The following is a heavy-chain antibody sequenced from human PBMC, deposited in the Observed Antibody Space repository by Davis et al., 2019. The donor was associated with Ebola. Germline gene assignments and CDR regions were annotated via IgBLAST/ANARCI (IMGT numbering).Heavy chain of an antibody. V-gene: IGHV5-51*01. D-gene: IGHD4-17*01. J-gene: IGHJ3*02. CDR3: ARVAHDYGDYSDAFDI. CDR2: IYPGDFDS. Sequence: GESLKISCKGSGYNFTNYWIGWVRQVPGKGLEWMGIIYPGDFDSRYSPSFRGQVTISVDKSITTAYLQWSSLKAPDTAMYYCARVAHDYGDYSDAFDIWGQGTMVTVSS. CDR1: GYNFTNYW.